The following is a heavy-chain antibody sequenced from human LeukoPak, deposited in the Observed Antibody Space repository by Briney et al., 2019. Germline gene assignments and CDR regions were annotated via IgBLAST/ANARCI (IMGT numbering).Heavy chain of an antibody. CDR1: GFKFTKYW. J-gene: IGHJ6*02. Sequence: GGSLRLSCAASGFKFTKYWMSWVRQAPRKGLEWVANIKQDGSEKYYVDSVKGRFTISRDNAKNLVYLQMNSLRVEDTAVYYCASLKGMDVWGQGTTVTVSS. CDR2: IKQDGSEK. V-gene: IGHV3-7*01. CDR3: ASLKGMDV.